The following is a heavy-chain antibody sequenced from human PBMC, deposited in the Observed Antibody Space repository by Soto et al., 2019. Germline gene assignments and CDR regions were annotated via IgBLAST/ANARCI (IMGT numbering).Heavy chain of an antibody. D-gene: IGHD3-10*01. Sequence: GGSLRLSCAASGFTLSSYGMHWVRQAPGKGLEWVAVIWYDGSNKYYADSVKGRFTISRDNSKNTLYLQMNSLRAEDTAVYYCARDQSPWFGETHFNWFDPWGQGTLVTVSS. CDR3: ARDQSPWFGETHFNWFDP. CDR1: GFTLSSYG. V-gene: IGHV3-33*01. J-gene: IGHJ5*02. CDR2: IWYDGSNK.